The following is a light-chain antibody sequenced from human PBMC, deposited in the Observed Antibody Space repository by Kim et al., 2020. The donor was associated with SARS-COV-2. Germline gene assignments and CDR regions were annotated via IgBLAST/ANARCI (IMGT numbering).Light chain of an antibody. CDR2: DAS. CDR3: KQRSNWPLT. Sequence: EIVLTQSPATLSLSPGERVTLSCRASQSVSSSLAWYQQKPGQAPRLLIYDASNRATGIPDRFSGSGSGTDFTLTISSLEPEDFAVYYFKQRSNWPLTFGGPT. CDR1: QSVSSS. J-gene: IGKJ4*01. V-gene: IGKV3-11*01.